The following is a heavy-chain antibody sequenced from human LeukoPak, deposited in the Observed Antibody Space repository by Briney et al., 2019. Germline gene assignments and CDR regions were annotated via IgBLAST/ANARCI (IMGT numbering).Heavy chain of an antibody. V-gene: IGHV3-66*01. J-gene: IGHJ3*02. CDR1: GFTVSSNY. D-gene: IGHD3-16*01. Sequence: GGSLRLSCAASGFTVSSNYMSWVRQAPGKGLEWVSVIYSGGSTYYADSVKGRFTISRDNSKNTLYLQMNSLRAEDTAVYYCARDPGTPGDRAFDIWGQGTMVTVSS. CDR2: IYSGGST. CDR3: ARDPGTPGDRAFDI.